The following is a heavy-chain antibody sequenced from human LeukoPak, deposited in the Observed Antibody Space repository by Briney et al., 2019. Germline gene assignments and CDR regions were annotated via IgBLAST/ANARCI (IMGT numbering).Heavy chain of an antibody. CDR3: ARSLLLWFGELRWGDY. D-gene: IGHD3-10*01. V-gene: IGHV3-21*01. J-gene: IGHJ4*02. CDR1: GLTFSSYS. CDR2: ITSSSSYI. Sequence: GGSLRLSCAGAGLTFSSYSMNWVRQAPGKGLEWVSSITSSSSYIYYADSVKGRFTISRDNAKNSLYLQMNSLRAEDTAVYYCARSLLLWFGELRWGDYWGQGTLVTVSS.